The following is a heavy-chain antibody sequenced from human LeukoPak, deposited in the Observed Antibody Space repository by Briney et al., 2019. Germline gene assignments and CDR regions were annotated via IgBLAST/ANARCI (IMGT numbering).Heavy chain of an antibody. V-gene: IGHV3-21*01. J-gene: IGHJ4*02. D-gene: IGHD3-16*02. CDR2: ISSSSSYI. CDR3: AREGPYYDYVWGSYRRHPDFDY. CDR1: GFTFSSYS. Sequence: PGGSLRLSCAASGFTFSSYSMNWVRQAPGKGLEWVSSISSSSSYIYYADSVKGRFTISRDNAKNSLYLQMNSLRAEDTAVYYCAREGPYYDYVWGSYRRHPDFDYWGQGTLVTVSS.